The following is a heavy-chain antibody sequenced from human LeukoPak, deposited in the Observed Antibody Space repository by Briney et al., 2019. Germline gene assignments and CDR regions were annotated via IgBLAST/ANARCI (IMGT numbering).Heavy chain of an antibody. Sequence: PGGSLRLSCAASGFTFSSYGMHWVRQAPGKGLEWVAVISYDGSNKYYADSVKGRFTISRDNSKNTLYLQMNSLRAEDTAVYYCAKGYDSSGYYFQDPWVFDYWGQGTLVTVSS. CDR3: AKGYDSSGYYFQDPWVFDY. CDR1: GFTFSSYG. D-gene: IGHD3-22*01. J-gene: IGHJ4*02. CDR2: ISYDGSNK. V-gene: IGHV3-30*18.